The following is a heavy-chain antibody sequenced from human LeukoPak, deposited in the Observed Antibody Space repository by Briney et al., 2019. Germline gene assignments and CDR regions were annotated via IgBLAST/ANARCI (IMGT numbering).Heavy chain of an antibody. D-gene: IGHD4-17*01. V-gene: IGHV1-69*13. Sequence: GASVKVACKTYGGLFNRFGIHWVRRAPGQGLEWMGGISPLFGTPYHAQKFRDRVTFSADESIDTAYMELRGLTSEDTALYYCTNLQMTTTSRSWFRPWGQGTLVSVSS. CDR1: GGLFNRFG. J-gene: IGHJ5*02. CDR2: ISPLFGTP. CDR3: TNLQMTTTSRSWFRP.